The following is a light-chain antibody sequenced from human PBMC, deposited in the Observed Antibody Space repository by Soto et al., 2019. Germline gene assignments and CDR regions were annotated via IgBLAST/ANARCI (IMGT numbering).Light chain of an antibody. CDR3: QQYCRSPWT. Sequence: EIVLTQSPGTLSLSPGERATLSCRASQSVTSNYLAWYQQKPGQAPRLFIYGASSRATGIPDRFSGGGSGTNFTLTISGRGPEVCAVYCCQQYCRSPWTFGQGTKGE. J-gene: IGKJ1*01. CDR2: GAS. CDR1: QSVTSNY. V-gene: IGKV3-20*01.